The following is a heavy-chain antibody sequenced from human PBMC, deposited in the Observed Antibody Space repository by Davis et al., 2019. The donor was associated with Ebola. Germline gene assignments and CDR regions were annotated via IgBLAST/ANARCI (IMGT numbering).Heavy chain of an antibody. CDR2: ISFDGTTK. Sequence: PGGSLRLSCADSGFTFSSYALHWVRQAPGKGLEWVGFISFDGTTKYNGDSVKGRFTISRDNAKNSLFLQLNSLRADDTAVYYCARGQNVFRHWGQGTPVTVSS. D-gene: IGHD2/OR15-2a*01. CDR1: GFTFSSYA. CDR3: ARGQNVFRH. J-gene: IGHJ4*02. V-gene: IGHV3-30-3*01.